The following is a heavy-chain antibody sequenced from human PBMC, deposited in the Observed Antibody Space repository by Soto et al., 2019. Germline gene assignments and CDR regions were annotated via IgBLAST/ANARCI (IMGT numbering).Heavy chain of an antibody. J-gene: IGHJ4*02. D-gene: IGHD3-10*01. CDR3: SRDNGNYGSGSFAH. Sequence: EVQLLESGGGLVQPGGSLRLSSAASGFTFSSYALSWVRQAPGKGLEWVSALSGTGDSADYANSVKGRFTISRDDSKTTLYLVMSSLRVEDTAIYYCSRDNGNYGSGSFAHWGQGTLVTVSS. V-gene: IGHV3-23*01. CDR1: GFTFSSYA. CDR2: LSGTGDSA.